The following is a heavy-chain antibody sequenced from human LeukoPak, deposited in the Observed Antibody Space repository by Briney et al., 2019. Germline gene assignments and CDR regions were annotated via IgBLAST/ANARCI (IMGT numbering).Heavy chain of an antibody. CDR1: GFTFSSYS. D-gene: IGHD3-10*01. CDR3: ARRNYYGSGDKFDY. CDR2: ISSSSSYI. V-gene: IGHV3-21*01. J-gene: IGHJ4*02. Sequence: GGSLRLSRAASGFTFSSYSMNWVRQAPGKGLEWVSSISSSSSYIYYAYSVKGRFTISRDNAKNSLYLQMNSLRAEDTAVYFCARRNYYGSGDKFDYWGQGTLVTVSS.